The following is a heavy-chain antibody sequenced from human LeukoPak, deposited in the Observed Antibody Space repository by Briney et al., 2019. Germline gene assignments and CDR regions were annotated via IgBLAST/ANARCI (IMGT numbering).Heavy chain of an antibody. CDR3: ARRAYYDTSGYYPASGYFDL. V-gene: IGHV4-59*08. J-gene: IGHJ2*01. D-gene: IGHD3-22*01. Sequence: PSETLSLTCTVSGGSIFSYYFNWIRQPPGKGLEWIGYIYSNGITSYNPSLRSRSTISIATSKNQFSLRLTSVTAADTATHYCARRAYYDTSGYYPASGYFDLWGRGTLVTVSS. CDR2: IYSNGIT. CDR1: GGSIFSYY.